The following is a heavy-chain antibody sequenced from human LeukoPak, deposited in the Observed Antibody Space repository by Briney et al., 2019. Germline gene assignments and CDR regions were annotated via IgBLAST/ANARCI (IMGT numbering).Heavy chain of an antibody. D-gene: IGHD2-15*01. Sequence: RPSETLSLTCTVSVGSISIYSWGWIRKPPGKGLEWIGSFDHRGSSYYNPSLRSRVTVSVDTSKNHFSLKLSSVTAADTAVYYCARRYCSGGSCWHFDYWGQGTLVTVSS. CDR3: ARRYCSGGSCWHFDY. CDR2: FDHRGSS. J-gene: IGHJ4*02. V-gene: IGHV4-38-2*02. CDR1: VGSISIYS.